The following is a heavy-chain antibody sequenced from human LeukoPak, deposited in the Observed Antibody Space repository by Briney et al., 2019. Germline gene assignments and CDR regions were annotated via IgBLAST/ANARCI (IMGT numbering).Heavy chain of an antibody. D-gene: IGHD3-9*01. CDR1: GFTFDDYA. CDR2: ISWDGGST. V-gene: IGHV3-43D*03. CDR3: AKGQLYYDILTGAFDFDY. J-gene: IGHJ4*02. Sequence: GGSLRLSCAASGFTFDDYAMHWVRQAPGKGLEWVSLISWDGGSTYYADSVKGRFTISRDNSKNSLYLQMNSLRAEDTALYYCAKGQLYYDILTGAFDFDYWGQGTLVTVSS.